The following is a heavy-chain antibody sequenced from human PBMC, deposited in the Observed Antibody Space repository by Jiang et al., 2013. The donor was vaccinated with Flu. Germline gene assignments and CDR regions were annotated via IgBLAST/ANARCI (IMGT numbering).Heavy chain of an antibody. J-gene: IGHJ4*02. CDR2: IGTAGDT. CDR1: GFTFSSYD. V-gene: IGHV3-13*01. Sequence: VQLVESGGGLVQPGGSLRLSCAASGFTFSSYDMHWVRQATGKGLEWVSAIGTAGDTYYPGSVKGRFTISRENAKNSLYLQMNSLRAEDTAVYYCARGYCSSTSCYGGYDYWGQGTLVTVSS. D-gene: IGHD2-2*01. CDR3: ARGYCSSTSCYGGYDY.